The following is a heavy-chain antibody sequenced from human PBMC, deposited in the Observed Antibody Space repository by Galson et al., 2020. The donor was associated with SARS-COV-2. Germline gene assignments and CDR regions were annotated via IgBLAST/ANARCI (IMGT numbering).Heavy chain of an antibody. CDR3: ARAYSNGMDV. Sequence: SETLSLTCAVYGGSFSGYYWSWIRQPPGKGLEWIGEINHSGNTNYNPSLKSRVTISVDTSKNQFSLKLTSVTAADTAVYYCARAYSNGMDVWGQGTMVTVSS. CDR2: INHSGNT. J-gene: IGHJ6*02. V-gene: IGHV4-34*01. CDR1: GGSFSGYY. D-gene: IGHD2-21*01.